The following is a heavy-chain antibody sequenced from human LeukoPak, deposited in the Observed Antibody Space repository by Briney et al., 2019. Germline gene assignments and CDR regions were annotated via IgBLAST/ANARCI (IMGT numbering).Heavy chain of an antibody. D-gene: IGHD1-26*01. CDR3: GKANSGSYFHFAY. J-gene: IGHJ4*02. CDR2: ISGSGATT. CDR1: GFTFSSYA. Sequence: GGSLRLSCAASGFTFSSYAMDWVRQAPGKGLEWVSGISGSGATTYYADSVKGRFTISRDNSKNTLSLQMSSLRAEDTAVYYCGKANSGSYFHFAYWGQGTLVTVSS. V-gene: IGHV3-23*01.